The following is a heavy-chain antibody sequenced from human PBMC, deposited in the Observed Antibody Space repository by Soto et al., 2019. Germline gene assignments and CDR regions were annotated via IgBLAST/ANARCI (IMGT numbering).Heavy chain of an antibody. CDR1: GFTFSSYG. J-gene: IGHJ4*02. CDR2: ISYDGSNK. D-gene: IGHD6-19*01. CDR3: AKDKLAVAGRSPFDY. Sequence: QVQLVESGGGVVQPGRSLRLSCAASGFTFSSYGMHWVRQAPGKGLEWVAVISYDGSNKYYADSVKGRFTISRDNSKNTLYLQMNSLRAEDTAVYYCAKDKLAVAGRSPFDYWGQGTLVTVSS. V-gene: IGHV3-30*18.